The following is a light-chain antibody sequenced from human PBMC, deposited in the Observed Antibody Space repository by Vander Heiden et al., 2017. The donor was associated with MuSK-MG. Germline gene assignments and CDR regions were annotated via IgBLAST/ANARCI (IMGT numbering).Light chain of an antibody. V-gene: IGKV1-39*01. CDR3: QQNYSNQQGT. Sequence: DIQMTQSPSSLSASVGDRVTITCRASQSISSYLNWYQQKPGKAPKLLIYAASSLQSGVPSRFSGSGYGTDFTLTISSRQPEDFAAYYCQQNYSNQQGTFGQGTKLEIK. CDR1: QSISSY. J-gene: IGKJ2*02. CDR2: AAS.